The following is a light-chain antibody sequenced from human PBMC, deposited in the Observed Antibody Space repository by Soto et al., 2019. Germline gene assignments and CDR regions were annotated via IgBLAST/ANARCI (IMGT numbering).Light chain of an antibody. CDR3: QQYDRYSWT. V-gene: IGKV1-5*01. CDR1: QSMSSW. CDR2: EAS. J-gene: IGKJ1*01. Sequence: IQLTQSPSSLSASVGDRVTITCRASQSMSSWLAWYQQKPGKAPKLLIYEASILESGVPLRFSGSGSGTEFTLTINSLQPDDIATYYCQQYDRYSWTFGQGTKVDIK.